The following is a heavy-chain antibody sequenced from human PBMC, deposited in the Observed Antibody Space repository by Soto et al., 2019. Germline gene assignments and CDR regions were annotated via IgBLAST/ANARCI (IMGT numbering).Heavy chain of an antibody. J-gene: IGHJ4*02. CDR3: ARVLDYGGNGEDGGNG. CDR2: IIPIFGTA. CDR1: GGTFSSYA. D-gene: IGHD4-17*01. Sequence: QVQLVQSGAEVKKPGSSVKVSCKASGGTFSSYAISWVRQAPGQGLEWMGGIIPIFGTANYAQKFQGRVTITADESTSTAYMDLSSLRSEDTAVYYCARVLDYGGNGEDGGNGWGQGTLVTVSS. V-gene: IGHV1-69*12.